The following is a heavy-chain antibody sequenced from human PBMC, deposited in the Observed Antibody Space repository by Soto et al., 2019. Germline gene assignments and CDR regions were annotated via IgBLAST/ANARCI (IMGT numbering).Heavy chain of an antibody. V-gene: IGHV3-30-3*01. J-gene: IGHJ6*02. Sequence: QVQLVESGGGVVQPGRSLRLSCAASRFTFSNYAMHWVRQAPGKGLEWVAVMSYDGSHKYYADSVKGRFTMSRDSSENTLYLQMNSLGAEDTAVYYCAREMPAPSDHYYGLYVWCQGTTVTVSS. D-gene: IGHD2-2*01. CDR1: RFTFSNYA. CDR2: MSYDGSHK. CDR3: AREMPAPSDHYYGLYV.